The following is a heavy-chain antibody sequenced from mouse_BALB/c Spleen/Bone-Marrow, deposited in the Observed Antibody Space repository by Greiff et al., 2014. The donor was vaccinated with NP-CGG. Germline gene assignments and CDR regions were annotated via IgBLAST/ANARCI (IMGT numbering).Heavy chain of an antibody. V-gene: IGHV1-53*01. CDR2: INPSNGGT. D-gene: IGHD1-1*01. CDR3: AGERGFGYGTWFAY. J-gene: IGHJ3*01. Sequence: QVQLQQSGAELAKPGASVKLSCKASGYTFTSYYMYWVKQRPGQGLEWIGGINPSNGGTNFNEKFKGKATLTSDKSSSTAYMELSSLTPEDSAVYYCAGERGFGYGTWFAYWGQGTLVTVSA. CDR1: GYTFTSYY.